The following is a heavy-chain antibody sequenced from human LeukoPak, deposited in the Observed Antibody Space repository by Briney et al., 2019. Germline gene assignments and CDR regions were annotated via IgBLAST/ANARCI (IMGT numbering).Heavy chain of an antibody. D-gene: IGHD6-6*01. CDR3: AKERSSGLHDAFDI. CDR1: GFTFSSYG. V-gene: IGHV3-30*02. Sequence: GGSLRLSCAASGFTFSSYGMHWVRQAPGKGLEWVAFIRYDGSNKYYADSVKGRFTISRDNSKNTLYLQMNSLRAEDTAVYYCAKERSSGLHDAFDIWGQGTMVTVST. J-gene: IGHJ3*02. CDR2: IRYDGSNK.